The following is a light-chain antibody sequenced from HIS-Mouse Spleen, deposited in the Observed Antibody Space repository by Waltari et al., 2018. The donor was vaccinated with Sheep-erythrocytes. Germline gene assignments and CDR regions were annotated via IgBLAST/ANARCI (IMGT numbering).Light chain of an antibody. J-gene: IGKJ2*01. CDR3: QQRSNWPPYT. CDR1: QGVSSY. V-gene: IGKV3-11*01. Sequence: EIVLTQSPATLSLSPGERATLSCRASQGVSSYVAWYQQQTGQAPRLRIYDASNRATGIPARFSGSGSGTDFTLTISSLEPEDFVVYYCQQRSNWPPYTFGQGTKLEIK. CDR2: DAS.